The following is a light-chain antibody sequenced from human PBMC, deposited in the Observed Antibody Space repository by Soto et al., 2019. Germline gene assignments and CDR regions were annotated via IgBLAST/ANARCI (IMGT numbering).Light chain of an antibody. CDR3: QTWGTGIDVV. CDR1: SAHSSYA. Sequence: QSVLTQSPSASASLGASVKLTCTLSSAHSSYAIAWHQQQPEKGPRFLMKVNSDGSHTKGDEIPDRFSGSTSGAEHYLTISSLHAEDEADYYCQTWGTGIDVVFGGGTKLTVL. V-gene: IGLV4-69*01. CDR2: VNSDGSH. J-gene: IGLJ2*01.